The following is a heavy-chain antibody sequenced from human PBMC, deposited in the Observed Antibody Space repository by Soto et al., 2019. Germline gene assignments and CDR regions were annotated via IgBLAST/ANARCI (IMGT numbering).Heavy chain of an antibody. CDR3: ARDTYSGYDFGL. CDR1: GASFAVGSYY. Sequence: SETLSRTCSVSGASFAVGSYYWSWVRQPPGKGLEWIGYIPSRGRPFYNPSLTSRGTISADTSKNQLSLQLTSVTAADTAVYYCARDTYSGYDFGLWGQGTLVTVSS. V-gene: IGHV4-30-4*01. CDR2: IPSRGRP. J-gene: IGHJ5*02. D-gene: IGHD5-12*01.